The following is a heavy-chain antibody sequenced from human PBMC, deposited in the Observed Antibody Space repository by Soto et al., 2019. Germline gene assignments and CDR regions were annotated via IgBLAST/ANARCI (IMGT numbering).Heavy chain of an antibody. V-gene: IGHV3-23*01. J-gene: IGHJ5*02. CDR1: GFSFSGYV. D-gene: IGHD5-12*01. CDR3: AKSQDEMATNSMVDL. Sequence: EVQLLESGGGVVQPGGSLRLSCAASGFSFSGYVISWVRPAPGKGLEWVSVIGFSGGSRFYADSVKGRFTISRDISSNTVYLQMNSLRAEDTAVYYCAKSQDEMATNSMVDLWGQGTLVTVSS. CDR2: IGFSGGSR.